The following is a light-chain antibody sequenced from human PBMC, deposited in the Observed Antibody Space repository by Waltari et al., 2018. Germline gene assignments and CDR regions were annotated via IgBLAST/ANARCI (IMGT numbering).Light chain of an antibody. CDR3: QSYDSSLSVWV. J-gene: IGLJ3*02. CDR2: GNS. CDR1: RSNIGAGYD. Sequence: QSVLTQPPSVSGAPGQRVTIACTGSRSNIGAGYDVHWYQQLPGTAPRVLIYGNSNRPSGVPDRFSGSKSGTSASLAITGLQAEDEADYYCQSYDSSLSVWVFGGGTKLTVL. V-gene: IGLV1-40*01.